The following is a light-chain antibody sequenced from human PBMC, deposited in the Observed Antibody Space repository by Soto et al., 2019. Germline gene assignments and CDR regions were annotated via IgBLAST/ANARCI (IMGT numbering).Light chain of an antibody. Sequence: EILMTQSPATLSVSPGEGATVSCRASQSVSSHLAWYQHKPGQAPRLLLYDASTRANGIPARFSGSGSGTEFTLTLRSLQSEDFANYYCQQYNSYYPWTFGQGTKVDIK. J-gene: IGKJ1*01. V-gene: IGKV3-15*01. CDR2: DAS. CDR1: QSVSSH. CDR3: QQYNSYYPWT.